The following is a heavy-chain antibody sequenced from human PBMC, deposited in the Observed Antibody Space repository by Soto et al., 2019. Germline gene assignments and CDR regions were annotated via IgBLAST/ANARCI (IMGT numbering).Heavy chain of an antibody. CDR3: ARTWNAADTFGTFDY. Sequence: QVQLVESGGGVVQPGRSLRLSCAASGFTFSSYAMHWVRQAPGKGLEWVAVISYDGSNKYYADSVKGRFTISRDNSKNTLYRQMNSLRAEDTAVYYCARTWNAADTFGTFDYWGQVTLVTVSS. J-gene: IGHJ4*02. V-gene: IGHV3-30-3*01. D-gene: IGHD6-13*01. CDR1: GFTFSSYA. CDR2: ISYDGSNK.